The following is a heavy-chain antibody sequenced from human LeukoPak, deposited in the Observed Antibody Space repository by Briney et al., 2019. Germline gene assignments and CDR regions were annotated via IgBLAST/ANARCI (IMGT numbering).Heavy chain of an antibody. Sequence: GGSLRLSCAASGFTFSRYWMTWVRQAPGKGLEWVANIKQDGSENYYVDSVKGRFTISRDNAKNSLYLQMNSLRAEDTAVYYCAKDSSGWSPETAGLDYWGQGTLVTVSS. J-gene: IGHJ4*02. V-gene: IGHV3-7*01. CDR2: IKQDGSEN. CDR3: AKDSSGWSPETAGLDY. CDR1: GFTFSRYW. D-gene: IGHD6-19*01.